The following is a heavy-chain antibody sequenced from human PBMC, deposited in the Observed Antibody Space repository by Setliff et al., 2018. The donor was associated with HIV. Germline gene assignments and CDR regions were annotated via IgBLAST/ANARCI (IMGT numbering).Heavy chain of an antibody. D-gene: IGHD2-2*03. J-gene: IGHJ6*02. Sequence: SETLSLTCTVSGVSISSGSYYWSWIRQSAGRGLEWIGRIYTSGSTNDNPSLKSRITISVDTSNNQFSLKLSSVTAADTAVYYCARVGYCSSTSCYGGMDVWGQGTTVTVSS. CDR2: IYTSGST. CDR3: ARVGYCSSTSCYGGMDV. V-gene: IGHV4-61*02. CDR1: GVSISSGSYY.